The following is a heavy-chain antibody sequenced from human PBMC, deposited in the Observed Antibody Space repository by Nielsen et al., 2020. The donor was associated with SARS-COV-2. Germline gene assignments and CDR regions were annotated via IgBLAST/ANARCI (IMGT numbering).Heavy chain of an antibody. CDR2: VRNKVKSYTT. CDR1: GFTFNDHY. D-gene: IGHD3-22*01. V-gene: IGHV3-72*01. Sequence: GESLKISCAGSGFTFNDHYMDWVRQASGKGLEWVARVRNKVKSYTTEYAASVKGRFTISRDDSKNSLYLQMNSLNTEDTAVYYCAKVARRSSGSFPDFWGQGTLVTVSS. J-gene: IGHJ4*02. CDR3: AKVARRSSGSFPDF.